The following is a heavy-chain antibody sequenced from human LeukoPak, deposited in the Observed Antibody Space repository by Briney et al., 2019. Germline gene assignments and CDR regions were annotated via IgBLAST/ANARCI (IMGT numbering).Heavy chain of an antibody. CDR3: AKALAAAGTMGVNDAFDI. J-gene: IGHJ3*02. CDR1: GYTFTSYG. CDR2: ISAYNGNT. D-gene: IGHD6-13*01. Sequence: GASVKVSCKASGYTFTSYGISWVRQASGQGLEWMGWISAYNGNTNYAQKLQGRVTMTTDTSTSTAYMELRSLRSDDTAVYYCAKALAAAGTMGVNDAFDIWGQGTMVTVSS. V-gene: IGHV1-18*01.